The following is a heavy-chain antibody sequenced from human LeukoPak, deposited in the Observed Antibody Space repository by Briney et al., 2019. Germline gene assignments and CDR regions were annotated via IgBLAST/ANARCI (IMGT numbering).Heavy chain of an antibody. CDR3: AKDAAVALDY. Sequence: GGSLRLSCAASGFSFSDFSMNWVRQAPGKGLEWLSYISFSGRTTNYADSVKGRFTISRANARNSLFLQMTSLRAEDKAVYYCAKDAAVALDYWGQGTLVTVSS. CDR2: ISFSGRTT. D-gene: IGHD6-19*01. CDR1: GFSFSDFS. J-gene: IGHJ4*02. V-gene: IGHV3-48*01.